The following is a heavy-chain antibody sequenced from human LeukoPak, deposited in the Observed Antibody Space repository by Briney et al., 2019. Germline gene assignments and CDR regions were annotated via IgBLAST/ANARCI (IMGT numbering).Heavy chain of an antibody. CDR2: IKSKTDGGTT. CDR1: GFTFSSYT. CDR3: TASLVGATNSAFDI. D-gene: IGHD1-26*01. V-gene: IGHV3-15*01. J-gene: IGHJ3*02. Sequence: GGSLRLSCAASGFTFSSYTMNWVRQAPGKGLEWVGRIKSKTDGGTTDYPAPVKGIFTVSRDDSKNTLYLQMNSLKTEDTAVYYCTASLVGATNSAFDIWGQGTMVTVSS.